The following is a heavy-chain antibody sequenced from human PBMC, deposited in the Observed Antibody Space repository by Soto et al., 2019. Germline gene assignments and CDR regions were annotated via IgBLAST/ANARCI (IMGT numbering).Heavy chain of an antibody. D-gene: IGHD6-19*01. J-gene: IGHJ4*02. Sequence: GGSLRLSCAASGFTFSDSYMSWIRQAPGKGLEWVSYISSSGSAIYYADSAKGRFTISRDNAKGSLYLQMNSLRAADTAVYYCARAHSTGWYNYWGQGTLVTVSS. CDR2: ISSSGSAI. CDR1: GFTFSDSY. CDR3: ARAHSTGWYNY. V-gene: IGHV3-11*01.